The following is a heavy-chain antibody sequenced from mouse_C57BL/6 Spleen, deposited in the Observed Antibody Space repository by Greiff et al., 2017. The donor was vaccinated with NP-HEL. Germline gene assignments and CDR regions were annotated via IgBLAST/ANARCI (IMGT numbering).Heavy chain of an antibody. CDR2: INPSNGGT. J-gene: IGHJ4*01. D-gene: IGHD6-1*01. Sequence: QVQLQQPGTELVKPGASVKLSCKASGYTFTSYWMHWVKQRPGQGLEWIGNINPSNGGTNYNEKFKSKATLTVDKSSSTAYMQLSSLTSEDSAVYYCAREGTSSAYYYAMDYWGQGTSVTVAS. CDR1: GYTFTSYW. V-gene: IGHV1-53*01. CDR3: AREGTSSAYYYAMDY.